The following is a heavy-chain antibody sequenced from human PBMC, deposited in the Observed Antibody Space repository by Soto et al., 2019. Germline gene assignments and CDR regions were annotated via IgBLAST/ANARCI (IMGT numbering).Heavy chain of an antibody. V-gene: IGHV1-18*04. Sequence: ASVKVSCKASGYTFTSYGISWVRQAPGQGLEWMGWISAYNGNTNYAQKLQGRVTMTTDTSTSTAYMELRSLRSDDTAVYYCARMDYDFWSGYSNYGMDVWGQRTTVTVSS. CDR1: GYTFTSYG. CDR2: ISAYNGNT. CDR3: ARMDYDFWSGYSNYGMDV. J-gene: IGHJ6*02. D-gene: IGHD3-3*01.